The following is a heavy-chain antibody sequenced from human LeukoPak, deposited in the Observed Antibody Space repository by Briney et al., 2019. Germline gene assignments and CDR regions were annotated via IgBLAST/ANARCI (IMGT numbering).Heavy chain of an antibody. CDR3: AKSYSSSWRDEYFDY. CDR2: ISYDGSNK. CDR1: GFTFSSYG. V-gene: IGHV3-30*18. Sequence: PGKSLRLSCAASGFTFSSYGMHWVRQAPGKGLEWVAVISYDGSNKYYADSVKGRFTISRDNSKNTLYLQMNSLRAEDTAVYYCAKSYSSSWRDEYFDYWGQGTLVTVSS. D-gene: IGHD6-13*01. J-gene: IGHJ4*02.